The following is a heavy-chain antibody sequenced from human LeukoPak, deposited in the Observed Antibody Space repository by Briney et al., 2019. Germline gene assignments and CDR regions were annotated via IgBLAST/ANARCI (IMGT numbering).Heavy chain of an antibody. CDR1: GGSISSYY. D-gene: IGHD2-8*01. CDR2: IYYSGST. V-gene: IGHV4-59*01. J-gene: IGHJ6*03. CDR3: ARGPGVKDYYYYMDV. Sequence: SETLSLTCTVPGGSISSYYWSWIRQPPGKGLEWIGYIYYSGSTNYNPSLKSRVTISVDTSKNQFSLKLSSVTAADTAVYYCARGPGVKDYYYYMDVWGKGTTVTVSS.